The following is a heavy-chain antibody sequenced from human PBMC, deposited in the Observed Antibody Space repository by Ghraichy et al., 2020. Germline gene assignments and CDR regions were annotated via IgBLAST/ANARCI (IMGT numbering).Heavy chain of an antibody. V-gene: IGHV3-74*01. CDR1: GFAFSSYW. Sequence: GGSLKHSCAASGFAFSSYWMHWVRQAPGKGLVWVSRINSDGIITSYADSVKGRFTISRDNAKNTLYLQVNSLRADDTAVYYCARENHHYGSGSYSDYWGQGTLVTVSS. CDR3: ARENHHYGSGSYSDY. J-gene: IGHJ4*02. CDR2: INSDGIIT. D-gene: IGHD3-10*01.